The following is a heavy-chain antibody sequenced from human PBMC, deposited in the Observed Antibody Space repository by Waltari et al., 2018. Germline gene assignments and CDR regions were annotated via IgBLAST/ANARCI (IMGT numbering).Heavy chain of an antibody. CDR2: INHSGST. V-gene: IGHV4-34*01. CDR3: ARGPIVVVPAARKNYYYYMDV. D-gene: IGHD2-2*01. CDR1: GGSFSGYY. Sequence: TCAVYGGSFSGYYWSWIRQPPGKGLEWIGEINHSGSTNYNPSLKSRVTISVDTSKNQFSLKLSSVTAADTAVYYCARGPIVVVPAARKNYYYYMDVWGKGTTVTVSS. J-gene: IGHJ6*03.